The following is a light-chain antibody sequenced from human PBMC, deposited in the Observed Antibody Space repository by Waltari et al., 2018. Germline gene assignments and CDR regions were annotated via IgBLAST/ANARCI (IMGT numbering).Light chain of an antibody. V-gene: IGKV1-9*01. CDR2: AAS. Sequence: DIQLTQSPSFLSASVGDRVTITCRASQGISSYLAWYQQKPGKAPKLLITAASALQSGVPSRFSGSGSGTEFTLTINILQPEDFATYDCQQLNTYPPTFGAGTNVEIK. J-gene: IGKJ4*01. CDR3: QQLNTYPPT. CDR1: QGISSY.